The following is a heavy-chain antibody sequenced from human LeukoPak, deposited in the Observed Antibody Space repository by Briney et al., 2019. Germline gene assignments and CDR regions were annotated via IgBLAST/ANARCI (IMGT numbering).Heavy chain of an antibody. CDR1: GFTFSSYA. CDR2: ISGSGGST. V-gene: IGHV3-23*01. CDR3: AKGPRIAVAGPIFDY. J-gene: IGHJ4*02. Sequence: HPGGSLRLSCAASGFTFSSYAMSWVRQAPGKGLEWVSAISGSGGSTYYADSVKGRFTISRDNSKNTLYLQMNSLRAEDTAVYYCAKGPRIAVAGPIFDYWGQGTLVTVSS. D-gene: IGHD6-19*01.